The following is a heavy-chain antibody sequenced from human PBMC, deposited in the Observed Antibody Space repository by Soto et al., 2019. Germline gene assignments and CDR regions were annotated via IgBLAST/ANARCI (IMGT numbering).Heavy chain of an antibody. V-gene: IGHV1-3*01. Sequence: ASVKVSCKASGYTFTSYAMHWARQAPGQRLEWMGWINAGNGNTKYSQKFQGRVTITRDTSASTAYMELSSLRSEDTAVYYCASDLIEDLDAFDIWGQGTMVTGSS. CDR2: INAGNGNT. CDR1: GYTFTSYA. J-gene: IGHJ3*02. CDR3: ASDLIEDLDAFDI. D-gene: IGHD2-8*01.